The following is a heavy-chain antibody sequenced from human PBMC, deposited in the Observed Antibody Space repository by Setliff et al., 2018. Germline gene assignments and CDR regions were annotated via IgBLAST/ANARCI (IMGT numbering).Heavy chain of an antibody. CDR1: GFTFRNFA. J-gene: IGHJ5*02. V-gene: IGHV3-23*01. Sequence: PGGSLRLSCAASGFTFRNFAMSWVRQAPGKGLEWVSAISGSGGSTYYADSVKGRFTISRDNSKNTLYLQMNSLRAEDTAVYYCAKNGFGAVALGVNNWFDPWGQGTLVTVSS. D-gene: IGHD3-10*01. CDR2: ISGSGGST. CDR3: AKNGFGAVALGVNNWFDP.